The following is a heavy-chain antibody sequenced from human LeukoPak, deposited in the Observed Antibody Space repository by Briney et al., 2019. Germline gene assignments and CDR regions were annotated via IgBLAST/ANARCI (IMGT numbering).Heavy chain of an antibody. Sequence: GGSLRLSCIASGFRFEDSAMNWVRQAPGKGLEWVSSISSSSSCIYYADSVKGRFTISRDNSKNSLYLQMNSLRAEDTAVYYFAGGKRFGEPWFDPWGQGTLVTVSS. CDR3: AGGKRFGEPWFDP. CDR1: GFRFEDSA. CDR2: ISSSSSCI. D-gene: IGHD3-10*01. J-gene: IGHJ5*02. V-gene: IGHV3-21*04.